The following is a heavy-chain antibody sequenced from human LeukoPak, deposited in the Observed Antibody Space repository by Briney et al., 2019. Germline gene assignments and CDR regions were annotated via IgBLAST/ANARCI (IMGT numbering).Heavy chain of an antibody. CDR3: ARGGSYHGY. D-gene: IGHD1-26*01. Sequence: PSETLSLTCTVSGDSISGYYWSWIRQPPGKGLEWIGNIYYSGTTNHNPSLRSRVTISVDTSKNQFSLKLSSVTAADTATYYCARGGSYHGYWGQGTLVTVSS. CDR2: IYYSGTT. J-gene: IGHJ4*02. CDR1: GDSISGYY. V-gene: IGHV4-59*01.